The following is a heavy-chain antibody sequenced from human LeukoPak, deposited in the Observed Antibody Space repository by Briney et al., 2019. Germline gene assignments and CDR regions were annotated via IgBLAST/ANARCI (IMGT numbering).Heavy chain of an antibody. V-gene: IGHV3-30-3*01. J-gene: IGHJ4*02. CDR2: ISYDGSNK. D-gene: IGHD5-12*01. Sequence: GGSLRLSCAASGFTFSSYAMHWVRQAPGKGLEWVAVISYDGSNKYYADSVKGRFTISRDNSKNTLYLQMNSLRAEDTAVYYCARCIANIVATILDYWGREPWSPSPQ. CDR3: ARCIANIVATILDY. CDR1: GFTFSSYA.